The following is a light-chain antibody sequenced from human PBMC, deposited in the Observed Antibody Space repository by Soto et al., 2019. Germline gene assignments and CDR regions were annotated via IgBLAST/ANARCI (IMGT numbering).Light chain of an antibody. CDR1: SSDVGGYNY. CDR3: SSYTSSSTPYV. V-gene: IGLV2-14*01. CDR2: DVS. Sequence: QSALTQPASVSGSPGQSITISCTGTSSDVGGYNYVSWYQQHPGKAPKLMIYDVSNRPSGVSNRFSGSKSGNTASLTISGLQAEDDAAYYCSSYTSSSTPYVFGTGTKLTVL. J-gene: IGLJ1*01.